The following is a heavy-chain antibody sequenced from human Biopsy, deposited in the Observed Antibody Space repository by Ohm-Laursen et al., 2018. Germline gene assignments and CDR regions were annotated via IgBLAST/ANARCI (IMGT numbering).Heavy chain of an antibody. CDR3: LSNWLDP. V-gene: IGHV3-15*01. Sequence: SLRLSCAAFGFPFTNAWMSWVRQAPGKGLEWVGRTKSKTGGGTIDYAASVKGRFSISRDDSKNTLYLQMNSLKTEDTAVYYCLSNWLDPRGQGTLVTVSS. CDR1: GFPFTNAW. J-gene: IGHJ5*02. CDR2: TKSKTGGGTI.